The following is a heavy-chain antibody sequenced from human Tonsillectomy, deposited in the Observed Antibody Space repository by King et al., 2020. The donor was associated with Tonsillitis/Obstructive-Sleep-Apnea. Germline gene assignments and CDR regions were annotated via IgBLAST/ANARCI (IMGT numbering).Heavy chain of an antibody. V-gene: IGHV4-31*03. CDR3: ASTTPPYYYYYMDV. D-gene: IGHD1-1*01. CDR1: GGSISSAGYY. Sequence: QLQESGPGLVKPSQTLSLTCTVSGGSISSAGYYWTWIRQHPGKGLEWFGYISYSGSTFYNPSLKSRVTISLDQSKNQFSLKLSSVTAADTAVYYCASTTPPYYYYYMDVWGKGTTVTVSS. CDR2: ISYSGST. J-gene: IGHJ6*03.